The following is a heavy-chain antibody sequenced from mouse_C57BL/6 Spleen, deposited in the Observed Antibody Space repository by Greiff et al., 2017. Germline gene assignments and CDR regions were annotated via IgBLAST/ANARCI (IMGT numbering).Heavy chain of an antibody. CDR1: GFNIKNTY. V-gene: IGHV14-3*01. CDR3: ASMVTTGDCDY. CDR2: IDPANGNT. D-gene: IGHD2-2*01. J-gene: IGHJ2*01. Sequence: EVKLQESVAELVRPGASVKLSCTASGFNIKNTYMPWVKQRPEQGLEWIGRIDPANGNTKYAPKFQGKATITADTSSNTAYLQLSSLTSEDTAFYYCASMVTTGDCDYWGQGTTLTVSS.